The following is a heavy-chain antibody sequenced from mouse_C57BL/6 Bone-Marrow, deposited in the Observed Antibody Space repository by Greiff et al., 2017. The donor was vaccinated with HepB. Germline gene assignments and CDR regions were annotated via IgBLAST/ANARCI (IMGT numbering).Heavy chain of an antibody. CDR3: ARNDYYGSSYVVLDY. J-gene: IGHJ2*01. D-gene: IGHD1-1*01. CDR2: INPYNGGT. V-gene: IGHV1-19*01. CDR1: GYTFTDYY. Sequence: EVQLQQSGPVLVKPGASVKMSCKASGYTFTDYYMNWVKQSHGKSLEWIGVINPYNGGTSYNQKFKGKATLTVDKSSSTAYMELNSLTSEDSAVCYCARNDYYGSSYVVLDYWGQGTTLTVSS.